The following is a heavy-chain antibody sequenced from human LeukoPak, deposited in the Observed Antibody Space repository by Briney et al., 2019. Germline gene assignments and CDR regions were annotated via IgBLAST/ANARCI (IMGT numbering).Heavy chain of an antibody. CDR2: IYYSGST. Sequence: PSETLSLTCTVSGGSIRSYYWSWIRQPPGKGLEWIGYIYYSGSTNYNPSLKSRVTISVDTSKNQFSLKLSSVTAADTAVYYCARVSIAAAGTGYYYYYYMDVWGKGTTVTVSS. V-gene: IGHV4-59*01. CDR3: ARVSIAAAGTGYYYYYYMDV. CDR1: GGSIRSYY. D-gene: IGHD6-13*01. J-gene: IGHJ6*03.